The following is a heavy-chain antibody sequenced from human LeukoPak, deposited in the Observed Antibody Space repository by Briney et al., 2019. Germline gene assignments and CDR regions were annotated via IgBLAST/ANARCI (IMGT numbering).Heavy chain of an antibody. CDR1: GASISSYY. CDR3: ARSSSVYYFDF. V-gene: IGHV4-59*01. CDR2: RYYSGTT. D-gene: IGHD3-22*01. J-gene: IGHJ4*02. Sequence: SETLSLTCIVSGASISSYYWSWLRQPPGRGLEWIGYRYYSGTTNYKPFLKSRVTISVDTSKNQCSLRLSSVTAADTAVYYCARSSSVYYFDFWGQGTLVTVSS.